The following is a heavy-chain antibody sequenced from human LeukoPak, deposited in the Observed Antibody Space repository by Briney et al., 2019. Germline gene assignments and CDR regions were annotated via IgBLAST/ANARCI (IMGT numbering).Heavy chain of an antibody. V-gene: IGHV4-39*01. CDR3: ARQADSGYEPGGYFDY. Sequence: SETLSLTCTVSGGSISSSSYYWGWIRQPPGKGLEWIGSIYYSGSTYYNPSLKSRVTISVDTSKNQFSLKLSSVTAADTAVYYCARQADSGYEPGGYFDYWGQGTLVTVSS. CDR1: GGSISSSSYY. J-gene: IGHJ4*02. CDR2: IYYSGST. D-gene: IGHD5-12*01.